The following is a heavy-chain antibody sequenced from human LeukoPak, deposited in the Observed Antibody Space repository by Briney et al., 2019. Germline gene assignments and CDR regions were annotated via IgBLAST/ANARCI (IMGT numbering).Heavy chain of an antibody. CDR3: ARATRGVGSNFDY. J-gene: IGHJ4*02. D-gene: IGHD1-26*01. V-gene: IGHV3-48*03. CDR2: ISSSGATK. CDR1: GFTISSFE. Sequence: GGSLRLSCAASGFTISSFEMNWVRQAPGKGQGRVSYISSSGATKYYAASVKGRFTISRDNAKNSLYLQMNSLRAEDTAVYYCARATRGVGSNFDYWGQGTLVTVSS.